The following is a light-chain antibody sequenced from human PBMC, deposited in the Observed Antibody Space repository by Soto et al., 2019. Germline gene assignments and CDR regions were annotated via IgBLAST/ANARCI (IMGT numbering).Light chain of an antibody. CDR3: QQYYSVPYT. CDR1: QSVLYTSNSKNY. J-gene: IGKJ2*01. V-gene: IGKV4-1*01. CDR2: WAS. Sequence: DIVMTQSPESLAVSLGERATINCKSSQSVLYTSNSKNYLAWYQQKPGQPPKLLISWASTRESGVPDRFSGSGSGADFTLTITSLQAEDVAVYFCQQYYSVPYTFGQGTKLEIK.